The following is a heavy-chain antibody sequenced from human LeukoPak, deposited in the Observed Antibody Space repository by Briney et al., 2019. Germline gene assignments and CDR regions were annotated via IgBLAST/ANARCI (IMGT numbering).Heavy chain of an antibody. J-gene: IGHJ4*02. D-gene: IGHD1-26*01. CDR2: ISYDGSNK. CDR3: ARGKWELNY. V-gene: IGHV3-30*04. Sequence: GGSLRLSCAASGFTFSNYAMHWVRQALGKGLEWVAVISYDGSNKYYADSVKGRFTTSRDNSKNTVYLQMNSLRAEDTAVYYCARGKWELNYWGQGTLVTVSS. CDR1: GFTFSNYA.